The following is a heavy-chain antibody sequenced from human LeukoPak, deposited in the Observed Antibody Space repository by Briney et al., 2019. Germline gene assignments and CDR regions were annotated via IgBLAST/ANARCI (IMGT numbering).Heavy chain of an antibody. V-gene: IGHV4-34*01. Sequence: PSETLSLPCAVYGGSFSGYYWSWLRQPPGKGVEWLGENNHSGSTNYNPSLKSRVTLSVDTSNNQFSLKLSSAPAADTAVYYCARLNGIVGTKASRNKRFDGDYWGQGTLVTVSS. J-gene: IGHJ4*02. CDR2: NNHSGST. D-gene: IGHD1-26*01. CDR3: ARLNGIVGTKASRNKRFDGDY. CDR1: GGSFSGYY.